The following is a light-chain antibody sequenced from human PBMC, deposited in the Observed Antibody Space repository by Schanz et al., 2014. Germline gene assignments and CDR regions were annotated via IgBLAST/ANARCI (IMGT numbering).Light chain of an antibody. V-gene: IGKV1-5*03. J-gene: IGKJ1*01. CDR3: QHLA. CDR1: QRIGAY. Sequence: DIQMTQSPSTVSASVGDTVTISCWASQRIGAYLAWYQQKPGTAPKLLLYQASILRTGVPSRFSGSGFGTDFTLTINSLQPDDFATYFCQHLAFGQGTKVELK. CDR2: QAS.